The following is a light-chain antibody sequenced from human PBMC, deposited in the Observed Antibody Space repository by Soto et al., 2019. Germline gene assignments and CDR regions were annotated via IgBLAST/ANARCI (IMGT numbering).Light chain of an antibody. CDR3: QQYNSFPRT. V-gene: IGKV1-9*01. Sequence: IQLTQSPSSLSASVGDSVTITCRASQGISSFLAWYQQKPGKAPNLLIYAASTFQSGVPSRFSGSGSVTEFTLTISSLQPDDFATYYCQQYNSFPRTFGQGTKVHIK. CDR2: AAS. CDR1: QGISSF. J-gene: IGKJ1*01.